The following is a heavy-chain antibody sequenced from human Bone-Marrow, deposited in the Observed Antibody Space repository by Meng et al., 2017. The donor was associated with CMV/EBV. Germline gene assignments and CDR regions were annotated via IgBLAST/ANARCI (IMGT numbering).Heavy chain of an antibody. CDR2: IGTAGDT. CDR3: ARVGQSLYGMDV. V-gene: IGHV3-13*01. CDR1: GFTFSSYD. Sequence: GESLQISCAASGFTFSSYDMHWVRQATGKGLEWVSAIGTAGDTYYPGSVKGRFTISRESAKNSLYLQMNSLIAGDTAVYYCARVGQSLYGMDVWGQGTTVTVSS. J-gene: IGHJ6*02. D-gene: IGHD3-16*01.